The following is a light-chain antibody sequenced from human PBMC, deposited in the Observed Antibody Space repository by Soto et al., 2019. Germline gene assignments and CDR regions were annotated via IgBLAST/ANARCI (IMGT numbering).Light chain of an antibody. CDR3: QQYSSYSSYT. CDR2: KAS. V-gene: IGKV1-5*03. Sequence: DIQMTQSPSTLSASVGDRVTITCRASQTISSMLAWYQQKPGKAPRLLIYKASNLENGVPSRFSGSGSGTEFTLTISSLQPDDFATYYCQQYSSYSSYTFGQGTKLEI. J-gene: IGKJ2*01. CDR1: QTISSM.